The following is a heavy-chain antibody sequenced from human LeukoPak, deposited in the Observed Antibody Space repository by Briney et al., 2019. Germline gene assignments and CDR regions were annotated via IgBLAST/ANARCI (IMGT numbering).Heavy chain of an antibody. V-gene: IGHV3-30-3*01. D-gene: IGHD5-24*01. Sequence: RPGRSLRLSCAASGFTFSSYAMHWVRQAPGKGLEWVAVISYDGSNKYYADSVKGRFTISRDNSKNTLYLQMNSLRAEDAAVYYCARGDGYLVDYWGQGTLVTVSS. CDR2: ISYDGSNK. J-gene: IGHJ4*02. CDR1: GFTFSSYA. CDR3: ARGDGYLVDY.